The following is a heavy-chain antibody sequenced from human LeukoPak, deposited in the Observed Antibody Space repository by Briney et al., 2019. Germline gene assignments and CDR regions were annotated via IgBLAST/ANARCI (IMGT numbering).Heavy chain of an antibody. V-gene: IGHV4-39*01. Sequence: PSETLSLTCTVSGGSISSSSYYWGWIRQPPGKGLEWIGSIYYSGSIYYNPSLKSRVTISVDTSKNQFSLKLSSVTAADTAVYYCARHQGGRITIFLVAFDIWGQGTMVTVSS. CDR2: IYYSGSI. D-gene: IGHD3-9*01. CDR3: ARHQGGRITIFLVAFDI. CDR1: GGSISSSSYY. J-gene: IGHJ3*02.